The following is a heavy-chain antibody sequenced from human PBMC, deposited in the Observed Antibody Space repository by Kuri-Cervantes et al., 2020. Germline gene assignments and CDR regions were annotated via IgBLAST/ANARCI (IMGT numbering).Heavy chain of an antibody. J-gene: IGHJ4*02. CDR3: ARDVGDRFDY. Sequence: ASVKVSCKASGYTFTTYYLHWVRQAPGQGLEWMGVINPSGGSTSYVLKFQGRVTMTRDTSTSTVYMELSSLRSEDTAVYYYARDVGDRFDYWGQGTLVTVSS. V-gene: IGHV1-46*01. D-gene: IGHD4-17*01. CDR2: INPSGGST. CDR1: GYTFTTYY.